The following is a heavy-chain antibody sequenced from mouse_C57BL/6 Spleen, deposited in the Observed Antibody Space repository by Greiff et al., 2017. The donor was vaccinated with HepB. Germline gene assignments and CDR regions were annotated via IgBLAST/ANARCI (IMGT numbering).Heavy chain of an antibody. CDR3: AREWNYVDY. CDR2: ISYDGSN. D-gene: IGHD1-1*02. Sequence: EVKLMESGPGLVKPSQSLSLTCSVTGYSITSGYYWNWIRQFPGNKLEWMGYISYDGSNNYNPSLKNRISITRDTSKNQFFLKLNSVTTEDTATYYCAREWNYVDYWGQGTTLTVSS. J-gene: IGHJ2*01. V-gene: IGHV3-6*01. CDR1: GYSITSGYY.